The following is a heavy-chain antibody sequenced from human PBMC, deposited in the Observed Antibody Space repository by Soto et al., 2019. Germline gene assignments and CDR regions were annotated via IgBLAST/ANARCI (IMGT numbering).Heavy chain of an antibody. J-gene: IGHJ6*02. V-gene: IGHV4-39*01. D-gene: IGHD2-15*01. CDR2: IYYSGST. CDR3: LRFQHYMRIVCSYYYGIDV. CDR1: GGSISSGSYY. Sequence: SETLSLTCTVSGGSISSGSYYWGWIRQPPGKGLEWIGSIYYSGSTYYNPSLKSRVTISVDTSKNQFSLKLSSVTAADTAVYYCLRFQHYMRIVCSYYYGIDVWGQGTTVTVSS.